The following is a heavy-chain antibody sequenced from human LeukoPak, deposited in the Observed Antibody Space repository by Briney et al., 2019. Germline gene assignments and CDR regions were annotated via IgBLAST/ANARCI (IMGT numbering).Heavy chain of an antibody. J-gene: IGHJ4*02. V-gene: IGHV1-18*01. D-gene: IGHD3-9*01. CDR1: GYTFTSYG. Sequence: ASVKVSCKASGYTFTSYGISWVRQAPGQGLEWMGWINFYNGNIDYAQKLQGRVTMTTDTPTRTAYMELRSLRSDDTAVHHCARVGDILTGYPYYFDYWGQGTLVTVSS. CDR3: ARVGDILTGYPYYFDY. CDR2: INFYNGNI.